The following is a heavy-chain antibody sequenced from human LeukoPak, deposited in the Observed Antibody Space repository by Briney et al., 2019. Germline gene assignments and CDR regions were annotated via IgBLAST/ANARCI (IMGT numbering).Heavy chain of an antibody. J-gene: IGHJ4*02. CDR3: ARNLVDYDILTGYDNRAFDY. CDR1: GGSISSYY. CDR2: IYYSGST. V-gene: IGHV4-59*08. D-gene: IGHD3-9*01. Sequence: SETLSLTCTVSGGSISSYYWSWIRQPPGKGLEWIGYIYYSGSTNYNPSLKSRVTISVDTSKNQFSLKLSSVTAADTAVYYCARNLVDYDILTGYDNRAFDYWGQGTLVTVSS.